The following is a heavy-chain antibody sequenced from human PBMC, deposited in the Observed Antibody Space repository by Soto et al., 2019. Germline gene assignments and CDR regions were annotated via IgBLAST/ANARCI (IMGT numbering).Heavy chain of an antibody. V-gene: IGHV3-23*01. J-gene: IGHJ4*02. CDR2: ISGSGAGT. Sequence: GSLRLSCAASGFTFTTYAMGWVRQAPGKGLEWVSSISGSGAGTFYADSVKGRFTISRDNAKKMVYLQMNGLRADDTAVYYCAKEALTVAGNNFDSWGQGTLVTVSS. CDR1: GFTFTTYA. D-gene: IGHD6-19*01. CDR3: AKEALTVAGNNFDS.